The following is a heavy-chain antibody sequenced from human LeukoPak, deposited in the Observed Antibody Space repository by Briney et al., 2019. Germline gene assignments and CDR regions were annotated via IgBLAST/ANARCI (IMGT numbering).Heavy chain of an antibody. D-gene: IGHD3-22*01. V-gene: IGHV3-15*01. CDR2: IKRKSDGGTT. Sequence: GGSLRLSCAASGFTFSNAWMSWVPQAPGKGREWVGRIKRKSDGGTTDYAAHVKGRFTISRDDSKNTLYLQMNSLKTEDTAVYYCTPARNSYYYDSSGYCRFDYWGQGTLVTVSS. J-gene: IGHJ4*02. CDR3: TPARNSYYYDSSGYCRFDY. CDR1: GFTFSNAW.